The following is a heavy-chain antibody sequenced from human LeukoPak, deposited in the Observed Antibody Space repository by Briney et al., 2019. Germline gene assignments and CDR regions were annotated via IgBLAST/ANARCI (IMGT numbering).Heavy chain of an antibody. CDR2: FGASGNT. J-gene: IGHJ4*02. D-gene: IGHD1-26*01. CDR3: AEINTGRYTEY. CDR1: GXTFSSYG. V-gene: IGHV3-23*01. Sequence: GGSLRLSCAASGXTFSSYGMTWVRQAPGKGLEWVSTFGASGNTYYADSVEGRFTISRDNSKNTLYLQMNSLRAEDTAVYYCAEINTGRYTEYWGQGTLVTVSS.